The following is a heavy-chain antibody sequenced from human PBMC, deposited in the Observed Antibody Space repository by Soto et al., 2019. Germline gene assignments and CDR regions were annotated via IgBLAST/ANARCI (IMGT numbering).Heavy chain of an antibody. CDR2: VYYRGNT. CDR1: GGSIGSRDYY. CDR3: ASSYSGYLDN. V-gene: IGHV4-31*03. Sequence: SETLSLTCTVSGGSIGSRDYYWSWIRQHPGKGLEWIGSVYYRGNTYYNPSLRSRTTISVDTSENQFSLKLTSVTDADTAVYYCASSYSGYLDNWGQGTLVTVSS. J-gene: IGHJ4*02. D-gene: IGHD3-22*01.